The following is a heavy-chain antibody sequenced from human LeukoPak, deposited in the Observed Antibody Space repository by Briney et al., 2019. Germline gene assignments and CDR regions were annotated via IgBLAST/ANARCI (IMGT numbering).Heavy chain of an antibody. CDR1: GFTFSSYT. CDR2: ISSTGSTI. Sequence: GGCLRLSCAASGFTFSSYTLNWVRQVPGKGLEWVSYISSTGSTIYYADSVKGRFTISRDNAKNSLFLQMNSLRAEDTAVYYCARGSSVVTPEYDYWGQGTLVTVSS. D-gene: IGHD4-23*01. CDR3: ARGSSVVTPEYDY. J-gene: IGHJ4*02. V-gene: IGHV3-48*01.